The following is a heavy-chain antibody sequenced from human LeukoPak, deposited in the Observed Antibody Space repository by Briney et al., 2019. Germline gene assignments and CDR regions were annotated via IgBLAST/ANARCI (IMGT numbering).Heavy chain of an antibody. Sequence: QPGGSLRLSCAASGFTFSSYLMHWVRQAPGKGLVWVSRINSDGSSTSYADSVKGRFTISRDNAKNTLYLQMNSLRAEDTAVYYCASYDSSGYFNYWGQGTLVTVSS. V-gene: IGHV3-74*01. J-gene: IGHJ4*02. D-gene: IGHD3-22*01. CDR1: GFTFSSYL. CDR3: ASYDSSGYFNY. CDR2: INSDGSST.